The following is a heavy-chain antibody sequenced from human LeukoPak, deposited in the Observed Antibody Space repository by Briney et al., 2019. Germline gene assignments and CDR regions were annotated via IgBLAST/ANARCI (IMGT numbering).Heavy chain of an antibody. D-gene: IGHD3-10*01. V-gene: IGHV3-11*01. CDR3: ARVARELLYWDYYYMDV. J-gene: IGHJ6*03. CDR1: GFTFSDYY. CDR2: ISSSGSTI. Sequence: GGSLRLSCAASGFTFSDYYMSWIRQAPGKGLEWVSYISSSGSTIYYADSVKGRFTISRDNAKNSLYLQMNSLRAEDTAVYYCARVARELLYWDYYYMDVWGKGTTVTISS.